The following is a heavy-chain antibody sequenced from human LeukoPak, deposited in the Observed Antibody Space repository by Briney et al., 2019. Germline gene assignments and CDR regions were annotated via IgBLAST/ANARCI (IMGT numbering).Heavy chain of an antibody. D-gene: IGHD3-10*01. J-gene: IGHJ4*02. CDR3: ASILRSSSGYYFDY. Sequence: GGSLRLSCAASGFTVGTNYMSWVRQAPGKGLEWVSVIYSGDTTFYADSVRGKFTISRDNSKNTLYLQMNSLRAEDTAVYYCASILRSSSGYYFDYWGQGTLVTVSS. V-gene: IGHV3-66*01. CDR2: IYSGDTT. CDR1: GFTVGTNY.